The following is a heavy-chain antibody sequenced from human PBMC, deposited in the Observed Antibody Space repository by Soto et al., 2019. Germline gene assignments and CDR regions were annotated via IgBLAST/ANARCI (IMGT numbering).Heavy chain of an antibody. J-gene: IGHJ4*02. V-gene: IGHV3-7*04. D-gene: IGHD4-17*01. Sequence: EVQLVESGGGLVQPGGSLRLPCAASGFTFSSYWMSWVRQAPGKGLEWVANIKQDGSENYYVDSVKGRFTISRDNAKNTLYRQMNSLGAEDTAVYYCARDLASTTIPNYWGQGTLVTVSS. CDR1: GFTFSSYW. CDR2: IKQDGSEN. CDR3: ARDLASTTIPNY.